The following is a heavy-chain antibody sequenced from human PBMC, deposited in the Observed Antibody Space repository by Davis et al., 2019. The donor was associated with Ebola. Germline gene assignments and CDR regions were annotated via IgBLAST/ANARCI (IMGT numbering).Heavy chain of an antibody. Sequence: ESLKISCAASGFTFSSYEMNWIRQPPGKGLEWIGSIYYSGSTYYNPSLKSRVTISVDTSKNQFSLKLSSVTAADTAVYYCAHVGDYYGMDVWGQGTTVTVSS. J-gene: IGHJ6*02. CDR3: AHVGDYYGMDV. CDR1: GFTFSSYE. CDR2: IYYSGST. D-gene: IGHD1-26*01. V-gene: IGHV4-59*04.